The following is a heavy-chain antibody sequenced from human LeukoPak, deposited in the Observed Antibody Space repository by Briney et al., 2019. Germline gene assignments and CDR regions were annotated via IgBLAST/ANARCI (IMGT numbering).Heavy chain of an antibody. Sequence: GGSLRLSCAVSGFTFSSYSMNRVRRAPGKGLEWVSYISGSSSSIYYAASVKGRFTISRDNAKNSLFLQMNSLRAEDTAMYYCARDKEANTMIIVHGAFDIWGQGTMVTVSS. CDR1: GFTFSSYS. CDR2: ISGSSSSI. D-gene: IGHD3-22*01. J-gene: IGHJ3*02. V-gene: IGHV3-48*01. CDR3: ARDKEANTMIIVHGAFDI.